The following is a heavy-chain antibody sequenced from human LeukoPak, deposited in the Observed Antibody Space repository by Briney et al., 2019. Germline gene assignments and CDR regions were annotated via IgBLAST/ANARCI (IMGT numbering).Heavy chain of an antibody. V-gene: IGHV3-9*01. CDR1: GFTFDDYA. Sequence: GRSLRLSCAASGFTFDDYAMHWVRQAPGKGLEWVSGISWNSGSIGYVDSVKGRFTISRDNAKNSLYLQMNSLRAEDTAVYYCAKDGDTAMATGSFDYWGQGTLVTVSS. CDR3: AKDGDTAMATGSFDY. CDR2: ISWNSGSI. J-gene: IGHJ4*02. D-gene: IGHD5-18*01.